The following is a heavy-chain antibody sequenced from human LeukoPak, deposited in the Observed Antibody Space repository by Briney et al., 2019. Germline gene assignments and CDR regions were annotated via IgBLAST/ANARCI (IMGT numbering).Heavy chain of an antibody. V-gene: IGHV1-3*01. CDR3: ARDPPYGSLFDY. CDR1: GYTFTSYA. CDR2: INAGNGNT. Sequence: ASVKVSCKASGYTFTSYAMRWVRQAPGQRLEWMGWINAGNGNTKYSQKFQGRVTITRDTSASTAYMELSSLRSEDTAVYYCARDPPYGSLFDYWGQGTLVTVSS. D-gene: IGHD4-17*01. J-gene: IGHJ4*02.